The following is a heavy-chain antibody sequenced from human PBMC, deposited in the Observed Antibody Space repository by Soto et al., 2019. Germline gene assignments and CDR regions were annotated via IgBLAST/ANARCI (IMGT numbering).Heavy chain of an antibody. D-gene: IGHD6-19*01. Sequence: RLVESGGGFVQPGGSLRLSCVASGFTFRHAWMDWVRQAPGKGLEWVGRIKSISDGETTNYAASVAGRFTISRDESKDTLFLHVNSRKTEDTGMYYCIRRIAVAGTYYFDYWGQGTLVTVSS. CDR2: IKSISDGETT. V-gene: IGHV3-15*07. J-gene: IGHJ4*02. CDR3: IRRIAVAGTYYFDY. CDR1: GFTFRHAW.